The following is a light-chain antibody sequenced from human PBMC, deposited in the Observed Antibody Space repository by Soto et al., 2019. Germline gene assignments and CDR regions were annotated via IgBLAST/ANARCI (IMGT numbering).Light chain of an antibody. CDR3: QQYNNWLT. Sequence: VMMTQSPATLSVSPGERATLSCRASQSVSSNLACYQLKPGQAPRLLIYEVSTRATGIPGRFSGSGSGTEFTLTISGLQSEDSVVYYCQQYNNWLTFGQGTKVEIK. CDR2: EVS. V-gene: IGKV3-15*01. J-gene: IGKJ1*01. CDR1: QSVSSN.